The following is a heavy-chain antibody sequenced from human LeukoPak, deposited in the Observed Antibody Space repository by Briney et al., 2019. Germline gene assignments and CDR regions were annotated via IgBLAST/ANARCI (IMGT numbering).Heavy chain of an antibody. V-gene: IGHV1-46*01. Sequence: ASVKVSCKASGYTFTSYYMHWVRQAPGQGLEWMGIINPSGGSTSYAQKFQGRVTMTRDTSTSTVYMELSSLRSEDTAVYCCARDLTTLGDFDYWGQGPLVTVSS. CDR2: INPSGGST. CDR1: GYTFTSYY. J-gene: IGHJ4*02. D-gene: IGHD4/OR15-4a*01. CDR3: ARDLTTLGDFDY.